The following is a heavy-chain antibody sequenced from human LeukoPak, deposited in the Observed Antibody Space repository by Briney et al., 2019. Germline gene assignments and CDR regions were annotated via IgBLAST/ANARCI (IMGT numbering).Heavy chain of an antibody. CDR1: GFTFSSYS. D-gene: IGHD2-21*02. CDR3: ARAFQAAYCGGDCYLDYYYGMDV. V-gene: IGHV3-21*01. Sequence: GGSLRLSCAASGFTFSSYSMNWVRQAPGKGLEWVSSISSSSSYIYYADSVKGRFTISRDNAKNSLYLQMNSLRAEDTAVYYCARAFQAAYCGGDCYLDYYYGMDVWGQGTTVTASS. J-gene: IGHJ6*02. CDR2: ISSSSSYI.